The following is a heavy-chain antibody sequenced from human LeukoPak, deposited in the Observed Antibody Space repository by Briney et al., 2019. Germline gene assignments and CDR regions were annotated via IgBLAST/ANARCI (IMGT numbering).Heavy chain of an antibody. V-gene: IGHV3-74*01. D-gene: IGHD5-12*01. Sequence: GGSLRLSCAPSGFTFSSYWMHWVRQARGKGLVWVSRMSRDGTTTTYAESVKGRFTIYRDNAKNTLYLQMDSLRAEDTAVYYCARGVGGSDDYWGQGTLVTVSS. CDR3: ARGVGGSDDY. J-gene: IGHJ4*02. CDR1: GFTFSSYW. CDR2: MSRDGTTT.